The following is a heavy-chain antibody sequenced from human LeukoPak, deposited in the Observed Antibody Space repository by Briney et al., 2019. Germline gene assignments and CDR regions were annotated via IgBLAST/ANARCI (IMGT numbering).Heavy chain of an antibody. V-gene: IGHV3-23*01. CDR1: GSTFSSYA. CDR3: AKVYSSSSRGFDY. D-gene: IGHD6-6*01. CDR2: ISGSGGST. Sequence: GGSLRLSCAASGSTFSSYAMSWVRQAPGKGLEWVSAISGSGGSTYYADSVKGRFTISRDNSKNTLYLQMNSLRAEDTAVYYCAKVYSSSSRGFDYWGQGTLVTVSS. J-gene: IGHJ4*02.